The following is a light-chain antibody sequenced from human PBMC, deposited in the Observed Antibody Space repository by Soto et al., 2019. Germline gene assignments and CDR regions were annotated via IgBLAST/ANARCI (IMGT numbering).Light chain of an antibody. V-gene: IGKV3-20*01. CDR1: QSIAKD. Sequence: EIVMTQSPATLSMSPGERATLSCRASQSIAKDLAWYQHKPGQAPRLLFFGASNRATSIPDRFSGSGSGTDFTLTISRLEPEDFAVYYCHQYGSSPWTLGQGTKVDIK. CDR2: GAS. J-gene: IGKJ1*01. CDR3: HQYGSSPWT.